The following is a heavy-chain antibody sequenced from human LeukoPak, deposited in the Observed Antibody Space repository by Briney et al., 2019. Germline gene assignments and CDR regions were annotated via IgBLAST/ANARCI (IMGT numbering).Heavy chain of an antibody. V-gene: IGHV3-48*03. J-gene: IGHJ4*02. Sequence: GGSLRLSCAASGFTFSSYEMNWVRQAPGKGLEWVSYISRSGSSIYYTDSVKGRFTISRDNAKNSLYLQMNSLRVEDTALYYCARDKDPYGAGSYWLWGQGTLVTVSS. CDR2: ISRSGSSI. D-gene: IGHD3-10*01. CDR3: ARDKDPYGAGSYWL. CDR1: GFTFSSYE.